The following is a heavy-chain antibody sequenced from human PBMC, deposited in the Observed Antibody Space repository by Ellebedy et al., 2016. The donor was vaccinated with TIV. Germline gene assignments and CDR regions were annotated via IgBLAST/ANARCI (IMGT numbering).Heavy chain of an antibody. Sequence: PGGSLRLSCAASGFTFSSYWMSWVRQAPGKGLEWVSYISSSSSYTNYADSVKGRFTISRDNAKNSLYLQMNSLRAEETAVYYCAAGLLWFGELGDAFDIWGQGTMVTVSS. CDR1: GFTFSSYW. CDR2: ISSSSSYT. D-gene: IGHD3-10*01. V-gene: IGHV3-21*05. J-gene: IGHJ3*02. CDR3: AAGLLWFGELGDAFDI.